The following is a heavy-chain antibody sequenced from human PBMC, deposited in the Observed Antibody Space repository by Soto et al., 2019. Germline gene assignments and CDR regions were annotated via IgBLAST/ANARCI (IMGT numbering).Heavy chain of an antibody. CDR1: GFTFSSYA. CDR2: ISGSGGST. V-gene: IGHV3-23*01. D-gene: IGHD4-4*01. CDR3: AKGDYTNAPYYYYYYMDV. J-gene: IGHJ6*03. Sequence: EVQLLESGGGLVQPGGSLRLSCAASGFTFSSYAMSWVRQAPGKGLEWVSAISGSGGSTYYADSVKGRFTISRDNSKNTLYLQMTSLRAEDTAVYYCAKGDYTNAPYYYYYYMDVWGKGTTVTVSS.